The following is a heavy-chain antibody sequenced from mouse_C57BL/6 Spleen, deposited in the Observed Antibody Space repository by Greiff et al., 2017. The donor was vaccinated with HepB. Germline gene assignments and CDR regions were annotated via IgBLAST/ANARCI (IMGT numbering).Heavy chain of an antibody. Sequence: QVQLQQSGAELARPGASVKMSCKASGYTFTSYTMHWVKQRPGQGREWIGYINPSSGYTKYNQKFKDKATLTADKSSSTAYMQLSSLTSEDSAVYYCARGGLYYAMDYWGQGTSVTVSS. CDR3: ARGGLYYAMDY. J-gene: IGHJ4*01. CDR2: INPSSGYT. V-gene: IGHV1-4*01. CDR1: GYTFTSYT.